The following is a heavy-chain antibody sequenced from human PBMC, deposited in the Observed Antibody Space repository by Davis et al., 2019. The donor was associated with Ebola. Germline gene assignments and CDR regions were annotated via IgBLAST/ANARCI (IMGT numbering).Heavy chain of an antibody. D-gene: IGHD6-13*01. CDR1: GGSISSYY. CDR3: ARGYSATYGRFDP. V-gene: IGHV4-59*01. CDR2: INYSGTT. Sequence: GSLRLSCTVSGGSISSYYWSWIRQPPGKGLEWIGYINYSGTTNYNPSLKSRVTISVDTSRSQFSLKLSSVTAADTAVYYCARGYSATYGRFDPWGQGTLVTVSS. J-gene: IGHJ5*02.